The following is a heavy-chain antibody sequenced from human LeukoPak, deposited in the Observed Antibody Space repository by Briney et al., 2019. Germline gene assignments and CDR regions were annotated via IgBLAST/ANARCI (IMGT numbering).Heavy chain of an antibody. CDR2: IYYSGST. CDR3: ATDLEQLAFDY. V-gene: IGHV4-59*01. D-gene: IGHD6-13*01. CDR1: GGSISSYY. Sequence: SETLSLTCTVSGGSISSYYWSWIRQPPGKVLEWIGYIYYSGSTNYNPSLKSRVTISVDTSKNQFSLKLSSVTAADTAVYYCATDLEQLAFDYWGQGTLVTVSS. J-gene: IGHJ4*02.